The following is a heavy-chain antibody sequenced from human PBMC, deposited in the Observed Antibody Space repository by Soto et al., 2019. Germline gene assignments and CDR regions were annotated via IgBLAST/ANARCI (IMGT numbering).Heavy chain of an antibody. Sequence: QVQLVQSGAEVKKPGASVKVSCKASGGTFSSYVFSWVRQAPGQGLEWMGGIIPIFGTANYEQKFQGRFTITADESTRRPYKELSTQRTEDTAVYYCARARGCSGGSCYWRPVDPWGQGTLVIVSS. V-gene: IGHV1-69*01. CDR3: ARARGCSGGSCYWRPVDP. CDR1: GGTFSSYV. CDR2: IIPIFGTA. D-gene: IGHD2-15*01. J-gene: IGHJ5*02.